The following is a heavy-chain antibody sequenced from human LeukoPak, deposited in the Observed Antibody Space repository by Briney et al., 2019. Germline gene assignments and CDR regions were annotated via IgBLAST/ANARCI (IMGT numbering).Heavy chain of an antibody. J-gene: IGHJ2*01. CDR1: GLTFSDYH. V-gene: IGHV3-11*04. Sequence: GGSLRLSCAASGLTFSDYHMSWIRQAPGKGLEWVSYISSSGSTIYYADSVKGRFTVSRDNGKNSLYLQMDSLRVEDTAVYYCARDRVRGGNWYFDLWGRGTLVTVSS. D-gene: IGHD3-16*01. CDR3: ARDRVRGGNWYFDL. CDR2: ISSSGSTI.